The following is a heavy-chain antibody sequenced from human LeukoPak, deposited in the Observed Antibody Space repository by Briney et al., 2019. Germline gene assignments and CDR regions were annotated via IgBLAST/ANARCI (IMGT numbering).Heavy chain of an antibody. CDR2: MKKDGSET. CDR3: GRHRSGSGTYFIDY. Sequence: GGSLRLSCVVSGFTFSSYSMIWVRQAPGKGLQWVANMKKDGSETKYVESVKGRFTISRDNAKNSLYLQMNSLRAEDTAVYYCGRHRSGSGTYFIDYWGQGTLV. CDR1: GFTFSSYS. D-gene: IGHD3-10*01. V-gene: IGHV3-7*01. J-gene: IGHJ4*02.